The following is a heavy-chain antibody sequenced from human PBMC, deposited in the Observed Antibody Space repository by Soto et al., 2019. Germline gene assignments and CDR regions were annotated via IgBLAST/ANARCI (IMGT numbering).Heavy chain of an antibody. D-gene: IGHD2-15*01. V-gene: IGHV1-18*01. J-gene: IGHJ5*02. CDR2: ISAYNGNT. Sequence: QVQLVQSGAEVKKPGASVKVSCKASGYTFTSYGISWVRQAPGQGLEWMGWISAYNGNTNYAQKLQGRVTMTTDTSTRRAYMELRSLRSDDTAVYYYAGISPDIVVGVAATPGWCDPWGHGAQVTVSA. CDR3: AGISPDIVVGVAATPGWCDP. CDR1: GYTFTSYG.